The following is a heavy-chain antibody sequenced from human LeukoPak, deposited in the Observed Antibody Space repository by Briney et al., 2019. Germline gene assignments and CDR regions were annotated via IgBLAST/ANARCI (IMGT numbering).Heavy chain of an antibody. V-gene: IGHV3-11*01. CDR3: ARLHDYGGFKPLPDY. Sequence: GGSLRLSCAASGFTFSDYYMSWIRQAPGKGLEWVSYISSSGSTIYYADSVKGRFTISRDNAKNSLYLQMNSLRAEDTAVYYCARLHDYGGFKPLPDYWGQGTLVTVSS. CDR1: GFTFSDYY. CDR2: ISSSGSTI. J-gene: IGHJ4*02. D-gene: IGHD4-23*01.